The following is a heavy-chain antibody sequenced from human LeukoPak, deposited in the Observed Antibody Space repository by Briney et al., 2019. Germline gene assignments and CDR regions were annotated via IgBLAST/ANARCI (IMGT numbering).Heavy chain of an antibody. Sequence: PGGSLRLSCAASGFTFSNYVMTWVRQAPGKGLEWVSAIYSGGSTYYADSVKGRFTISRDNSKNTLYFQMNSLRAEDTAVYYCARERWFDPWGQGTLVTVSS. CDR1: GFTFSNYV. J-gene: IGHJ5*02. CDR2: IYSGGST. CDR3: ARERWFDP. V-gene: IGHV3-53*01.